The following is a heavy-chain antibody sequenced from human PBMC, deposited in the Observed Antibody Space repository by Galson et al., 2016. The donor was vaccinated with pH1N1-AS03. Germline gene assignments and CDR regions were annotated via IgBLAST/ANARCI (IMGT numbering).Heavy chain of an antibody. CDR2: IDPRDSDA. CDR3: ARHRQSETLSEPLDI. J-gene: IGHJ3*02. V-gene: IGHV5-51*01. D-gene: IGHD3-16*02. CDR1: GSDFIHYW. Sequence: QSGAEVKKPGESLKISCKASGSDFIHYWIGWVRQMPGKGLEWMGVIDPRDSDARYSSSFQGQVTISADKSITTAHLQWGSLKASDTGMYFCARHRQSETLSEPLDIWGQGTMVTVSS.